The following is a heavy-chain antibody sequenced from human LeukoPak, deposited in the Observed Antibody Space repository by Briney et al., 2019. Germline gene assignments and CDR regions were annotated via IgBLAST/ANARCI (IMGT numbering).Heavy chain of an antibody. CDR3: ARVSDCSGGSCYGLEYYFDY. V-gene: IGHV4-4*07. CDR1: GGSISSYY. CDR2: IYTSGST. Sequence: SETLSLTCTVSGGSISSYYWSWIRQPAGKGLEWIGRIYTSGSTNYNPSLKNRVTMSVDTSKNQFSLKLSSVTAADTAVYYCARVSDCSGGSCYGLEYYFDYWGQGTLDTVSS. J-gene: IGHJ4*02. D-gene: IGHD2-15*01.